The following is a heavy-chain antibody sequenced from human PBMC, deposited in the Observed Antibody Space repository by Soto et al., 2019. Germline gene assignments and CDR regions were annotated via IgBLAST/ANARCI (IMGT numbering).Heavy chain of an antibody. CDR3: ARAVAGEIYYYCGMDV. CDR2: ISSSSSYT. V-gene: IGHV3-11*05. CDR1: GFTFSDYY. Sequence: QVQLVESGGGLVKPGGSLRLSCAASGFTFSDYYKGWIRQAPGRGLEWVSYISSSSSYTNYADSVRGRFTISRDNAKNSLYLQMNSLRAEDTAVYFCARAVAGEIYYYCGMDVWGQGTTVTVSS. J-gene: IGHJ6*02. D-gene: IGHD6-19*01.